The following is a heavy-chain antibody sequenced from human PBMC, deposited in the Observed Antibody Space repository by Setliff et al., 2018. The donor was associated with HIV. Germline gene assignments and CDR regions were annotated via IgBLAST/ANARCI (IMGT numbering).Heavy chain of an antibody. J-gene: IGHJ3*01. CDR3: ARQRAGEIEELPGALPLRGVFDL. CDR2: IYHSGKT. V-gene: IGHV4-38-2*02. D-gene: IGHD1-7*01. Sequence: SETLSLTCTVSGYSISSDYYWGWIRQPPGKGLEWIGEIYHSGKTYYNPSLSSRLTISVDTSKNQFSLKLTSVTAADTAVYYCARQRAGEIEELPGALPLRGVFDLWGQGTMVTVSS. CDR1: GYSISSDYY.